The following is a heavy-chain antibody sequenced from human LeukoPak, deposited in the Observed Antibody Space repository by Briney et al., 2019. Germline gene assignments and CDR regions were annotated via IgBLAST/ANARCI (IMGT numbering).Heavy chain of an antibody. D-gene: IGHD5-18*01. CDR1: GYSISSGYY. Sequence: SETLSLTCTVSGYSISSGYYWGWIRQPPGQGLEWIGSIYHSGSTYYNPSLKSRVTISVDTSKNQFSLKLSSVTAADTAVYYCARDSAGYSYGEYYYYYYMDVWGKGTTVTVSS. CDR2: IYHSGST. V-gene: IGHV4-38-2*02. CDR3: ARDSAGYSYGEYYYYYYMDV. J-gene: IGHJ6*03.